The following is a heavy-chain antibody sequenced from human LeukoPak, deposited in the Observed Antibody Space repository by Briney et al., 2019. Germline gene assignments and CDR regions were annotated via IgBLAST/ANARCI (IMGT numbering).Heavy chain of an antibody. Sequence: GGSLRLSCAASGFTVSSNYMSWVRQAPGKGLEWVSVIYSGGSTYYADSVKGRFTISRDNSKNTLYLQMNSLRAEDTAVYYCARVTDTLYFDFWGQGTLVTVSS. CDR3: ARVTDTLYFDF. CDR1: GFTVSSNY. V-gene: IGHV3-53*01. D-gene: IGHD2-15*01. CDR2: IYSGGST. J-gene: IGHJ4*02.